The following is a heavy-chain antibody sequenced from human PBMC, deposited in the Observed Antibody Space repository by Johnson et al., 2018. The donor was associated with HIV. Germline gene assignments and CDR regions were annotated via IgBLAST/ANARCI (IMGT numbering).Heavy chain of an antibody. Sequence: VQLVESGGGLVQPGGSLRLSCAVSGFTFSIYAMSWVRQAPGKGLEWVSTISASGGSTYYADSVKGRFTISRDNSKDTLYLQMNSLRDEDTAVYYCAKDKAVGATHYFAFDIWGHGQWSPSLQ. J-gene: IGHJ3*02. CDR3: AKDKAVGATHYFAFDI. CDR2: ISASGGST. CDR1: GFTFSIYA. V-gene: IGHV3-23*04. D-gene: IGHD1-26*01.